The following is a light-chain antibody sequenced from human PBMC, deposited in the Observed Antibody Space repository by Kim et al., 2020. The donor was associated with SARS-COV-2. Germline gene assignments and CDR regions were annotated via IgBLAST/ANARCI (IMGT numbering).Light chain of an antibody. Sequence: SPGERATLSCRASQSVSSSYLAWYQQKPSQAPRLLIYGASSRATGIPDRFSGSGSGTDFTLTISRLEPEDFAVYYCQQYGSSPQTFGQGTKVDIK. CDR1: QSVSSSY. CDR2: GAS. CDR3: QQYGSSPQT. V-gene: IGKV3-20*01. J-gene: IGKJ1*01.